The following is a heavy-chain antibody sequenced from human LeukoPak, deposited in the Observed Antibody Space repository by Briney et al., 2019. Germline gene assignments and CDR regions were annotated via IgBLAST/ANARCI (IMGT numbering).Heavy chain of an antibody. V-gene: IGHV4-59*01. CDR3: ARDAGANYYYYMDV. D-gene: IGHD1-26*01. CDR1: GGSISSYY. Sequence: SETLSLTCTVSGGSISSYYWSWIRQPPGKGLEWIGYIYYSGSTNYNPSLKSRVTISVGTSKNQFSLKLSSVTAADTAVYYCARDAGANYYYYMDVWGKGTTVTVSS. J-gene: IGHJ6*03. CDR2: IYYSGST.